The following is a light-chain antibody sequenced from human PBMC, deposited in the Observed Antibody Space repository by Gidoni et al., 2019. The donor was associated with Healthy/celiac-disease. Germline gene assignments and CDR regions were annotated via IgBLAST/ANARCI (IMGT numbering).Light chain of an antibody. Sequence: IRMTQFQSSFSASTGDRFTITCRASQCIINYLAWCQQKPGKALKLLIDAAAPLQSGVQSRFSGSGSGTDFTLTISGLQCEEFAIYYCQQYYSYPATFGPGTKVDIK. CDR2: AAA. J-gene: IGKJ3*01. V-gene: IGKV1-8*01. CDR3: QQYYSYPAT. CDR1: QCIINY.